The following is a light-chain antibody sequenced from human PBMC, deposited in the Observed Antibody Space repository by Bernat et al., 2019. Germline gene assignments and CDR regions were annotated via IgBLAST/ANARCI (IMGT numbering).Light chain of an antibody. CDR3: NSRDSSDDLPYV. CDR1: SLRKYF. J-gene: IGLJ1*01. CDR2: GKN. Sequence: SSELTQDPAVSVALGQTVKITCQGDSLRKYFASWYQQKPGRAPVLVIYGKNNRPSGIPDRFSASRSGTTASLTITGAQAEDEADYYCNSRDSSDDLPYVFGTGTMVTVL. V-gene: IGLV3-19*01.